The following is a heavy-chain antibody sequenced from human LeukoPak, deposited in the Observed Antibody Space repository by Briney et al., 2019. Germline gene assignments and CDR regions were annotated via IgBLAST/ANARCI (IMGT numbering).Heavy chain of an antibody. CDR1: GFTFSSYA. V-gene: IGHV3-23*01. CDR2: ISGSGGST. D-gene: IGHD1-26*01. Sequence: PGESLRLSCAASGFTFSSYAMTWVRQAPGKGLEWVSTISGSGGSTYYADSVKGRFTISRDNSKNTLYLQMNSLRAEDTAVYYCAKAGGSYYYFDYWGQGTLVTVSS. J-gene: IGHJ4*02. CDR3: AKAGGSYYYFDY.